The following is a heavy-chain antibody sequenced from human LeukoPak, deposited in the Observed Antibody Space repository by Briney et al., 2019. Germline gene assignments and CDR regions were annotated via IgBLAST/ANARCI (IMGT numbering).Heavy chain of an antibody. V-gene: IGHV4-39*01. D-gene: IGHD3-22*01. Sequence: SETLSLTCTVSGGSISSSDYYWGWIRQPPGKGLEWIGSIYYSGSTYYNPSLKSRVTISVDTSKNQFSLNLSSVTAADTAVYYCARTITVIKRYFDFWGQGTLVTVSS. J-gene: IGHJ4*02. CDR1: GGSISSSDYY. CDR2: IYYSGST. CDR3: ARTITVIKRYFDF.